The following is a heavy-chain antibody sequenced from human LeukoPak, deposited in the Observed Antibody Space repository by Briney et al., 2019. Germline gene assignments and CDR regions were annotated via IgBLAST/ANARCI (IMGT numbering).Heavy chain of an antibody. CDR2: ISYDGSNK. CDR1: GFTFSSYA. CDR3: AREEDYSSYFDY. Sequence: GGSLRLSCAASGFTFSSYAMNWVRQAPGKGLEWVAVISYDGSNKYYADSVKGRFTISRDNSKNTLYLQMNSLRAEDTAVYYCAREEDYSSYFDYWGQGTLVTVSS. D-gene: IGHD4-11*01. J-gene: IGHJ4*02. V-gene: IGHV3-30-3*01.